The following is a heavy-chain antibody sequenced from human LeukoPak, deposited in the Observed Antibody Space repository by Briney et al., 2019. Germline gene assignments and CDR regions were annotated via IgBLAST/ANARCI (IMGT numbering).Heavy chain of an antibody. V-gene: IGHV1-8*03. CDR2: MNPNSGNT. J-gene: IGHJ2*01. D-gene: IGHD5-18*01. Sequence: ASVKVSCKASGYNFNRNDINWVRQATGQGLEWMGWMNPNSGNTGYAQKFQGTVTITRNTSISTAYMELRSLRSDDTAVYYCARDGGVDTAQLWYFDLWGRGTLVTVSS. CDR3: ARDGGVDTAQLWYFDL. CDR1: GYNFNRND.